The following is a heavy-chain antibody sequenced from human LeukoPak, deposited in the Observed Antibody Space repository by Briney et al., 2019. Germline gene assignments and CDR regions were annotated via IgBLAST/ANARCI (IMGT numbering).Heavy chain of an antibody. Sequence: PGGSLRLSCAASGFTFSTYWMAWVRQAPGKGLERVATIKPDGGDKYYVDSVKGRFTISRDNARNSLFLQMNSLRAEDTAVYYCARDRSTVAGIDYWGQGTLVTVSS. CDR3: ARDRSTVAGIDY. V-gene: IGHV3-7*01. CDR2: IKPDGGDK. D-gene: IGHD6-19*01. CDR1: GFTFSTYW. J-gene: IGHJ4*02.